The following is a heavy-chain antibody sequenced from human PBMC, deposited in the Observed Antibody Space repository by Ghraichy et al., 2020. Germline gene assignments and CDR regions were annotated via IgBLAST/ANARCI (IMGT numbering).Heavy chain of an antibody. CDR3: AKDSIVVVVAATEYYFDY. CDR1: GFTFSSYA. D-gene: IGHD2-15*01. V-gene: IGHV3-23*01. Sequence: GGSLRLSCAASGFTFSSYAMSWVRQAPGKGLELVSAISGSGGSTYYADSVKGRFTISRDNSKNTLYLQMNSLRAEDTAVYYCAKDSIVVVVAATEYYFDYWGQGTLVTVSS. J-gene: IGHJ4*02. CDR2: ISGSGGST.